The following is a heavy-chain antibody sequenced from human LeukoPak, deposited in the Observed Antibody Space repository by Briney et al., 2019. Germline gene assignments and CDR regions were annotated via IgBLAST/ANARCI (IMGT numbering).Heavy chain of an antibody. Sequence: ASVKVSCKASGYTFTSYGISWVRQAPGQGLEWMGRINPNSGGTNYAQKFQGRVTMTRDTSISTAYMELSRLRSDDTAVYYCARVYSSGWALGYWGQGTLVTVSS. D-gene: IGHD6-19*01. CDR3: ARVYSSGWALGY. J-gene: IGHJ4*02. CDR2: INPNSGGT. CDR1: GYTFTSYG. V-gene: IGHV1-2*06.